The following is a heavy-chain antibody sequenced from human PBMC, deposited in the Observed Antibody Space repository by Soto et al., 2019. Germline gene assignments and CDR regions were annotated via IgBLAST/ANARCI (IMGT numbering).Heavy chain of an antibody. CDR2: IYNSGST. Sequence: SETLSLTCTVSGGSISSSSYYWGWIRQPPGKGLEWIGSIYNSGSTYYNPSLKSRVTISVDTSKNQFSLKLSSVTAADTAVYYCACIFSGGYGYGFYYYGMDVWGQGTTVTVS. CDR1: GGSISSSSYY. J-gene: IGHJ6*02. CDR3: ACIFSGGYGYGFYYYGMDV. V-gene: IGHV4-39*01. D-gene: IGHD5-18*01.